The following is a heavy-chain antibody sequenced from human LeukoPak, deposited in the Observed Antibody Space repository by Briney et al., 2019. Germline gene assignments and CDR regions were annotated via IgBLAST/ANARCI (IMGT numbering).Heavy chain of an antibody. D-gene: IGHD3-10*01. CDR1: GFTFNRYA. J-gene: IGHJ6*02. CDR2: ISKSDGST. CDR3: AKSVYHYGSVTNYGMDV. Sequence: PGGSLTLPCALSGFTFNRYAMSWAPQTPGEGLECVSAISKSDGSTYYVDSVKGRFTISRDNSKSTLSLQMSNLRVEDTAVYYCAKSVYHYGSVTNYGMDVWGQGTTVTVSS. V-gene: IGHV3-23*01.